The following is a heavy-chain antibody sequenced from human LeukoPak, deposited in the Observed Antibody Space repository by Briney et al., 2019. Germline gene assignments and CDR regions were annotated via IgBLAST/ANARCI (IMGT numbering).Heavy chain of an antibody. J-gene: IGHJ6*02. CDR1: GFTFDDYA. Sequence: HPGRSLRLSCGASGFTFDDYAMHWVRQAPGKGLEWVSAISWNSANIGYADSVKGRFTISRDNAKNSLYLQMTSLRAEDTALYYCAKDRGDTSRPHLGLDVWVQGTTVTVSS. D-gene: IGHD5-18*01. V-gene: IGHV3-9*01. CDR2: ISWNSANI. CDR3: AKDRGDTSRPHLGLDV.